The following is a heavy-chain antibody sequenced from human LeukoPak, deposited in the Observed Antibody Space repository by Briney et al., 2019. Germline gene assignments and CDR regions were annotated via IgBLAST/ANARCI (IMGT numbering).Heavy chain of an antibody. CDR3: ASRIASTAPGAFDI. V-gene: IGHV6-1*01. D-gene: IGHD6-13*01. CDR2: TYYRSKWSV. CDR1: GDSVSSSSAA. J-gene: IGHJ3*02. Sequence: SQTLSLTCAISGDSVSSSSAAWHWIRQSPSRGLEWLGRTYYRSKWSVDYAASVRSQITINPDTSKNQFSLQVNSVTPEDTAVYYCASRIASTAPGAFDIWGQGTMVTVSS.